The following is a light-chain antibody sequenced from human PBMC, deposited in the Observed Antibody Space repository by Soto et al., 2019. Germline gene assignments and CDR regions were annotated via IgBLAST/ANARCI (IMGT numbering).Light chain of an antibody. V-gene: IGLV7-46*01. Sequence: QAVVTQEPSLTVSPGGTVTLTCGSRTGAVTSGHYPYWFQQKSGQAPRALIYDTSNKHSWTPARFSGSLLGGKAALTLSGAQPEDEAEYYCLLSFSGTHVVFGGGTKLTVL. CDR2: DTS. J-gene: IGLJ2*01. CDR3: LLSFSGTHVV. CDR1: TGAVTSGHY.